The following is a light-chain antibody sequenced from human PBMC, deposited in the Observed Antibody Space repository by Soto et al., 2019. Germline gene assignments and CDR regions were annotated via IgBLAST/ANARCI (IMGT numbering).Light chain of an antibody. CDR3: QSYDSSLSGYVV. CDR2: GNS. Sequence: QAVVTQPPSVSGAPGQRVTISCTGSSSNIGAGYDVHWYQQLPGTAPKLLIYGNSNRPSGVPDRFSGSKSGTSASLAITGLKAEDGADYYCQSYDSSLSGYVVFGGGTKLTVL. V-gene: IGLV1-40*01. CDR1: SSNIGAGYD. J-gene: IGLJ2*01.